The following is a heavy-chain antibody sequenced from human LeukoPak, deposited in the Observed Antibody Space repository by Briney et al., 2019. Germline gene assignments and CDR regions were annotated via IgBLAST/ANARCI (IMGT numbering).Heavy chain of an antibody. CDR1: GGSISSTSYY. CDR3: ASNLSGYNNFDY. Sequence: PSETLSLTCTVSGGSISSTSYYWAWIRQPPGKGLEWIGTIYYSGNTYNNPSLKSRATISVDTSKNQFALKLGSVTAADTAVYYCASNLSGYNNFDYWGQGTLVTVSS. CDR2: IYYSGNT. D-gene: IGHD5-12*01. V-gene: IGHV4-39*01. J-gene: IGHJ4*02.